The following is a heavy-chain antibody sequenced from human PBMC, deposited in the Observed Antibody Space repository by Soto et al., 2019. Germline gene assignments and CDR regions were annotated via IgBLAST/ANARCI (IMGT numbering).Heavy chain of an antibody. CDR2: IKSKTDGGTT. J-gene: IGHJ6*02. D-gene: IGHD6-13*01. Sequence: PGGSLRLSCAASGFTFSNAWMSWARQAPGKGLEWVGRIKSKTDGGTTDYAAPVKGRFTISRDDSKNTLYLQMNSLKTEDTAVYYCTTDEEGIAAAGTENYYYYGMDVWGQGTTVTVS. V-gene: IGHV3-15*01. CDR1: GFTFSNAW. CDR3: TTDEEGIAAAGTENYYYYGMDV.